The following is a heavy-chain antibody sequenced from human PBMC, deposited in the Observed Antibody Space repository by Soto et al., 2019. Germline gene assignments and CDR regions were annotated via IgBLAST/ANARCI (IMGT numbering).Heavy chain of an antibody. J-gene: IGHJ5*02. CDR1: GYTFTGYY. Sequence: ASVKVSCKASGYTFTGYYMHWVRQAPGQGLEWMGWINPNSGGTNYAQKFQGWVTMTRDTSISTAYMELSRLRSDDTAVYYCARDRVAYYYDSSGYYQNWFDPWGQGTLVTVSS. CDR2: INPNSGGT. CDR3: ARDRVAYYYDSSGYYQNWFDP. D-gene: IGHD3-22*01. V-gene: IGHV1-2*04.